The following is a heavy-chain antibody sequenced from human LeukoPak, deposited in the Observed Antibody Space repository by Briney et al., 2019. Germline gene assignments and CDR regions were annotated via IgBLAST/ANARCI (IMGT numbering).Heavy chain of an antibody. V-gene: IGHV1-2*02. Sequence: GASVKVSCKTSGYTFTSYYMHWVRQAPGQGLEWMGWIYLNSGGTNYAQKFQGRVTMTRDTSIRTAYMELSSLRSDDTAVYYCSGGGGDWGQGTLVTVSS. CDR2: IYLNSGGT. CDR3: SGGGGD. J-gene: IGHJ4*02. D-gene: IGHD2-15*01. CDR1: GYTFTSYY.